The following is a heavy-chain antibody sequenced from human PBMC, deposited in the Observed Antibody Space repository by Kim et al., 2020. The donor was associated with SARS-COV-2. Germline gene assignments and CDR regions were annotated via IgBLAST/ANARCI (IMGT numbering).Heavy chain of an antibody. J-gene: IGHJ6*02. CDR1: GGSISSYY. D-gene: IGHD3-16*01. Sequence: SETLSLTCTVSGGSISSYYWSWIRQPPGKGLEWIGYIYYSGSTNYNPSLKSRVTISVDTSKNQFSLKLSSVTAADTAVYYCAGGESVVGPDPYYYGMDVWGQGTTVTVSS. V-gene: IGHV4-59*08. CDR3: AGGESVVGPDPYYYGMDV. CDR2: IYYSGST.